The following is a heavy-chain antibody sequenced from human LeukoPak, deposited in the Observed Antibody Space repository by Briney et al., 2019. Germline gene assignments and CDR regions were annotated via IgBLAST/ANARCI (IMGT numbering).Heavy chain of an antibody. D-gene: IGHD6-6*01. V-gene: IGHV3-23*01. J-gene: IGHJ4*02. CDR2: ISGSGGST. Sequence: GGSLRLSCAASGFTFSSYAMSWVRQAPGKGLEWVSSISGSGGSTYYADSVKGRFTISRDNSKNTLYLQMNSLRAEDTAVYYCARRLSIAARPDFDYWGQGTLVTVSS. CDR3: ARRLSIAARPDFDY. CDR1: GFTFSSYA.